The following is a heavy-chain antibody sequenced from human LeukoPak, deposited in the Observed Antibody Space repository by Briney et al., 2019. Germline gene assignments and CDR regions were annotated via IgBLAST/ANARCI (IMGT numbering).Heavy chain of an antibody. D-gene: IGHD3-10*01. V-gene: IGHV4-39*07. Sequence: PSETLSLTCTVSGDSISTSNSYWGWIRQPPGKGLEWIGEINHSGSTNYNPSLKSRVTISVDTSKNQFSLKLSSVTAADTAVYYCARRPGYYYYYMDVWGKGTTVTVSS. CDR1: GDSISTSNSY. J-gene: IGHJ6*03. CDR3: ARRPGYYYYYMDV. CDR2: INHSGST.